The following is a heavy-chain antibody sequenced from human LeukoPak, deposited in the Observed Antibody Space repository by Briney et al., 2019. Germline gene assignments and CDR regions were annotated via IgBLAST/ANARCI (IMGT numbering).Heavy chain of an antibody. CDR2: IKQDGSEK. Sequence: GGSLRLSCAGSGFIFNNYAMHWVRQAPGKGLEWVANIKQDGSEKYYVDSVKGRFTISRDNAKNSLYLQMNSLRAEDTAVYYCAREGGSGSYYYYGMDVWGQGATVTVSS. CDR3: AREGGSGSYYYYGMDV. J-gene: IGHJ6*02. D-gene: IGHD3-10*01. CDR1: GFIFNNYA. V-gene: IGHV3-7*03.